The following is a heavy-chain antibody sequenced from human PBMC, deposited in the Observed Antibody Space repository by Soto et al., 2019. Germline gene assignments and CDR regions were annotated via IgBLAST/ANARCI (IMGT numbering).Heavy chain of an antibody. D-gene: IGHD3-3*01. CDR3: ERPYTIFGGLEAYAFDI. Sequence: QVQLVQSGAEVKKPGSSVKVSCKASGGTFSSYAISWVRQAPGQGLEWMGGIIPIFGTANYAQKFQGRVTITADESASTAYMELSSLRSEDTAVYYCERPYTIFGGLEAYAFDIWGQGTMVTVSS. CDR2: IIPIFGTA. V-gene: IGHV1-69*01. CDR1: GGTFSSYA. J-gene: IGHJ3*02.